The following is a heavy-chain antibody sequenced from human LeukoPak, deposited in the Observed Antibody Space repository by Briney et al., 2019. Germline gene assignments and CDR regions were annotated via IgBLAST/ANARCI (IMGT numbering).Heavy chain of an antibody. J-gene: IGHJ4*02. CDR2: TYYRSKWYN. CDR1: GDSVSSNSAA. CDR3: ASMGGSGYYIDY. D-gene: IGHD3-22*01. V-gene: IGHV6-1*01. Sequence: SQTLSLTCAISGDSVSSNSAAWNWIRQSPSRGLEWLGRTYYRSKWYNDYAVSVKSRITINPDTSKNQVSLQLNSVTAADTAVYYCASMGGSGYYIDYWGQGTLVTVSS.